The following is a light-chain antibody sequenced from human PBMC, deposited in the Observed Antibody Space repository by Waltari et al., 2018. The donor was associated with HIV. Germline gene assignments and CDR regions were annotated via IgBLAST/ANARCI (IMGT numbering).Light chain of an antibody. CDR2: WAS. CDR1: QSLLYTSTNKDY. V-gene: IGKV4-1*01. CDR3: QQYYSTPVT. J-gene: IGKJ2*01. Sequence: DIVMTQSPESLAVSLGGRATINCRSSQSLLYTSTNKDYLVLYQHKPVQPPKVLISWASTRESGVPDRFSGSGSGTDFTLTISSLQAEDVAAYYCQQYYSTPVTFGQGTKLEIK.